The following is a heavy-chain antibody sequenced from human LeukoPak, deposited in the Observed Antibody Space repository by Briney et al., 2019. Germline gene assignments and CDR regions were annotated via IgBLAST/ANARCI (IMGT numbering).Heavy chain of an antibody. CDR3: AKDSDYGGKRWFDP. CDR1: GFTFGSYA. J-gene: IGHJ5*02. Sequence: PGGSLRLSCAASGFTFGSYAMSWVRQAPGKGLEWVSAISGSGGSTYYADSVKGRFTISRDNSKNTLYLQMNSLRAEDTAVYYCAKDSDYGGKRWFDPWGQGTLVTVSS. CDR2: ISGSGGST. V-gene: IGHV3-23*01. D-gene: IGHD4-23*01.